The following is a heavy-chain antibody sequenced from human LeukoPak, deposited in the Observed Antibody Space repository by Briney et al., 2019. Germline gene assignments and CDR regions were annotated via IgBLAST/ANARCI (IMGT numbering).Heavy chain of an antibody. CDR1: GFTFSSYS. D-gene: IGHD3-22*01. CDR3: ARSPYYDSSGYYSDY. CDR2: ISSSSSYI. Sequence: GGSLRLSCAASGFTFSSYSMNWVRQAPGKGLEWVSSISSSSSYIHYADSVKGRFTISRDNAKNSLYLQMNSLRAEDTAVYYCARSPYYDSSGYYSDYWGQGTLVTVSS. J-gene: IGHJ4*02. V-gene: IGHV3-21*01.